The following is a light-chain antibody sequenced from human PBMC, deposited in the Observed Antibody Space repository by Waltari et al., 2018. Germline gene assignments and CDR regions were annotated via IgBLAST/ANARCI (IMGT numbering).Light chain of an antibody. CDR1: QTIRTS. Sequence: EIVMTQSPATLSVSHGERATLSCRARQTIRTSLAWYQQKPGQAPRLLIPLASTRATGIPARFSGSGSGTQFSLTISSLQHEDFAIYYCQHHSTWPPTFGPGTRV. CDR2: LAS. J-gene: IGKJ1*01. V-gene: IGKV3D-15*01. CDR3: QHHSTWPPT.